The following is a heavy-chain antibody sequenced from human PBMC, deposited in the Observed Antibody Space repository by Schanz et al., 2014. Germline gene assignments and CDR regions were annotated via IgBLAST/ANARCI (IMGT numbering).Heavy chain of an antibody. CDR3: ARPRATPYYSYAMDV. D-gene: IGHD5-12*01. CDR1: GFTFSNYW. V-gene: IGHV3-74*01. Sequence: EVQLVESGGGLVQPGGSLRLSCAASGFTFSNYWMHWVRQAPGKGLVWVARINRDGSSTSYADSVKGRFTISRGNAKNTLYLQMNNLRAEDTAVYYCARPRATPYYSYAMDVWGQGTTVTVSS. CDR2: INRDGSST. J-gene: IGHJ6*02.